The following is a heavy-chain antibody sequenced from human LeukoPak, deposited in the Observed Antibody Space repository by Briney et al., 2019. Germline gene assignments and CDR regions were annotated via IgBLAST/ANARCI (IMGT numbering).Heavy chain of an antibody. CDR3: ARDGYSYGEAFDY. J-gene: IGHJ4*02. CDR1: GGSISSGGYY. D-gene: IGHD5-18*01. Sequence: TLSLTCTVSGGSISSGGYYWSWIRQHPGTGLEWIGYIYYSGSTYYNPSLKSRVTISVDTSKNQFSLKLSSVTAADTAVYYCARDGYSYGEAFDYWGQGTLVTVSS. CDR2: IYYSGST. V-gene: IGHV4-31*03.